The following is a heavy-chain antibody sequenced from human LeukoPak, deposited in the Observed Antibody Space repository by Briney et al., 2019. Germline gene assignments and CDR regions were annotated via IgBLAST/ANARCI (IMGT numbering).Heavy chain of an antibody. V-gene: IGHV4-61*08. Sequence: SQTLSLTCTVSGGSISTGGYQWSWIRQHPGKGLEWIGYIYYSGSTNYNPSLKSRVTISVDTSKNQFSLKLSSVTAADTAVYYCARHHIPYGETASWGQGTLVTVSS. CDR2: IYYSGST. J-gene: IGHJ5*02. CDR1: GGSISTGGYQ. D-gene: IGHD4-17*01. CDR3: ARHHIPYGETAS.